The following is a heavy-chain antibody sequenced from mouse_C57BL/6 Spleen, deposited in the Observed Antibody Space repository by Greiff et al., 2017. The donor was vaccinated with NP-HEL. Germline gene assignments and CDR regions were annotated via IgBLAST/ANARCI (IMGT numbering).Heavy chain of an antibody. V-gene: IGHV1-80*01. D-gene: IGHD1-1*01. Sequence: LVESGAELVKPGASVKISCKASGYAFSSYWMNWVKQRPGKGLEWIGQIYPGDGDTNYNGKFKGKATLTADKSSSTAYMQLSSLTSEDSAVYFCARSPYYYGSRDWYFDVWGTGTTVTVSS. J-gene: IGHJ1*03. CDR3: ARSPYYYGSRDWYFDV. CDR1: GYAFSSYW. CDR2: IYPGDGDT.